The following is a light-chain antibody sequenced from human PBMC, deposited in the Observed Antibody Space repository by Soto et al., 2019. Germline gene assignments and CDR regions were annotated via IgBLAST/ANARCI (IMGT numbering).Light chain of an antibody. CDR2: AAS. CDR3: QQLNSYLLPFT. V-gene: IGKV1-9*01. Sequence: DIQLTQSPSFLSASVGDRVTITCRASQGISSYLAWYQQKPGKAPKLLIYAASTLQSGVPSRFSGSGSGTEFTLTISSLQPEDFATYYCQQLNSYLLPFTFGPGTKVDIK. CDR1: QGISSY. J-gene: IGKJ3*01.